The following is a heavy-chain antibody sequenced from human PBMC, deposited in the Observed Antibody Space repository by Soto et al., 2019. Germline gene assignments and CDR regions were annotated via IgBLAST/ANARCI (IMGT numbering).Heavy chain of an antibody. CDR3: ARRAETNGWNGFGADKYYFDF. CDR2: MNPNTGNS. Sequence: ASVKVSCKASGYTFTSYDIYWVRQATGQGLEWMGWMNPNTGNSGYAQKFQGRVTMTSNTSISTAHMELSSLRSEDTAVYYCARRAETNGWNGFGADKYYFDFWGQGTLVTVSS. J-gene: IGHJ4*02. D-gene: IGHD1-1*01. CDR1: GYTFTSYD. V-gene: IGHV1-8*01.